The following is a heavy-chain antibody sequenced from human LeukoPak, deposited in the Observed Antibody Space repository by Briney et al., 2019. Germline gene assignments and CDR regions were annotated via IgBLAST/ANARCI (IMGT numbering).Heavy chain of an antibody. CDR2: VYYTGST. V-gene: IGHV4-59*08. CDR1: GGSVSIYY. Sequence: SETLSLTCSVSGGSVSIYYWSWIRQPPGKGLEWIRYVYYTGSTNYNPSLKSRVTMFEDKSKNQFSLRLYSVTVADTAVYYYARFRFGELSSASYYYYGMDVWGQGTTVTVS. D-gene: IGHD3-10*01. J-gene: IGHJ6*02. CDR3: ARFRFGELSSASYYYYGMDV.